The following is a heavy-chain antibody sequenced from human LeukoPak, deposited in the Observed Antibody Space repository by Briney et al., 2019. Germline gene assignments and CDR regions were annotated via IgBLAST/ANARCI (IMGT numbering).Heavy chain of an antibody. CDR1: GFTFSSYS. CDR2: ISSSISTI. D-gene: IGHD6-13*01. V-gene: IGHV3-48*02. Sequence: GGSLRLSCAASGFTFSSYSMNWVRQAPGKGLEWVSYISSSISTIYYADSVKGRFTISRDDAKNSLYLQMNSLRDEDTAVYYCARIYSSNWYYFDYWGQGTLATVSS. CDR3: ARIYSSNWYYFDY. J-gene: IGHJ4*02.